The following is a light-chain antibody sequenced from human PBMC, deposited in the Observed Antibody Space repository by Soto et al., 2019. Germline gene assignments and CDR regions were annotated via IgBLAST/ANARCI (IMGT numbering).Light chain of an antibody. CDR1: QCVSSDY. CDR3: QQYGSSPLAWT. J-gene: IGKJ1*01. Sequence: QFPGIPSLSPCESATPSSTARQCVSSDYLAWYQQQPGQAPRLLIYGASSRATGIPDRFSGSGSGTDFTLTISRLEPEDFAVYYCQQYGSSPLAWTFGQGTKVEIK. V-gene: IGKV3-20*01. CDR2: GAS.